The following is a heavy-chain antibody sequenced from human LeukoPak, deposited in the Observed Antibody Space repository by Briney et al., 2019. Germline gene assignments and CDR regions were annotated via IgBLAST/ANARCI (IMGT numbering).Heavy chain of an antibody. CDR3: ARTYSYDSSANPLDY. CDR2: ISAYNGNT. CDR1: GYTFTSYG. J-gene: IGHJ4*02. Sequence: RASVKVSCKASGYTFTSYGISWVRQAPGQGLEWMGWISAYNGNTNYAQKLQGRVTMTTDTSTSTAYMELRSLRSDDTAVYYCARTYSYDSSANPLDYWGQGTLVTVSS. D-gene: IGHD3-22*01. V-gene: IGHV1-18*01.